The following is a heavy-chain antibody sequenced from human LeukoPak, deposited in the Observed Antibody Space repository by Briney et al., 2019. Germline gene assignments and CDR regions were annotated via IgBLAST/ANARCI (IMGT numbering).Heavy chain of an antibody. CDR3: ARHPSWFDP. CDR1: GGSISSYY. V-gene: IGHV4-59*08. CDR2: LSKSGNT. J-gene: IGHJ5*02. Sequence: PSETLSLTCTVSGGSISSYYWSWIRLPPGKGLEWIGYLSKSGNTNYSPSLESRVTISVDTSKNQFSLKLSSLTAADTAVYFCARHPSWFDPWGQGTLVTVSS.